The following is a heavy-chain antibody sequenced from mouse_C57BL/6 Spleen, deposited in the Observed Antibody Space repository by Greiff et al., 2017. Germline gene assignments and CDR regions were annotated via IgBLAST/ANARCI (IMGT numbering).Heavy chain of an antibody. CDR3: ALLQREGYFDY. Sequence: VQLMESGAELVKPGASVKMSCKASGYTFTTYPIEWMKQNHGKSLEWIGNFHPYNDDTKYNEKFKGKATLTVEKSSSTVYLELSRFTSDDSAVYYCALLQREGYFDYWGQGTTLTVSS. CDR1: GYTFTTYP. V-gene: IGHV1-47*01. J-gene: IGHJ2*01. D-gene: IGHD1-1*01. CDR2: FHPYNDDT.